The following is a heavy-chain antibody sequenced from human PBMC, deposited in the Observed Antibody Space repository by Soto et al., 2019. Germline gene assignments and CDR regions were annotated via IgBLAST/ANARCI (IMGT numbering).Heavy chain of an antibody. CDR2: IWYDGSNK. J-gene: IGHJ6*02. Sequence: QVQLVESGGGVVQPGRSLRLSCAASGFTFSSYGMHWVRQAPGKGLEWVAVIWYDGSNKYYADSVKGRFTISSDNSKNALYLQMNSLRADDTAVYYCARDAGVVRGVIANYYYGMDVWGQGTTVTVSS. CDR1: GFTFSSYG. D-gene: IGHD3-10*01. V-gene: IGHV3-33*01. CDR3: ARDAGVVRGVIANYYYGMDV.